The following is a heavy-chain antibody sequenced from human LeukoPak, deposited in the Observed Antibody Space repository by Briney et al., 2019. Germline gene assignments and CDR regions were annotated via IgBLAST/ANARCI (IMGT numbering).Heavy chain of an antibody. V-gene: IGHV3-30*03. CDR3: AREPPESYYFDN. Sequence: PGGSLRLSCAASGFPFSSYGIHWVRQAPGKGLEWVAVISYDGRNKYYADSVKGRFTISRDNSKNTLYLQMNSLRSEDTAVYYCAREPPESYYFDNWGQGTLVTVSS. CDR1: GFPFSSYG. CDR2: ISYDGRNK. J-gene: IGHJ4*02.